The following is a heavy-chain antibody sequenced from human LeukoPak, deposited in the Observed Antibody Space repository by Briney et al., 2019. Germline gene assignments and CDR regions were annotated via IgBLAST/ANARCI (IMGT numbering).Heavy chain of an antibody. Sequence: PGRSLRLSCAASGFTFDDYAMHWVRQAPGKGLEWVSGISWNSGSIGYADSVKGRFTISRDNAKNSLYLQMNSLRAEDTAVYYCATDQGIYWGQGTLVTVSS. CDR3: ATDQGIY. CDR2: ISWNSGSI. CDR1: GFTFDDYA. J-gene: IGHJ4*02. V-gene: IGHV3-9*01.